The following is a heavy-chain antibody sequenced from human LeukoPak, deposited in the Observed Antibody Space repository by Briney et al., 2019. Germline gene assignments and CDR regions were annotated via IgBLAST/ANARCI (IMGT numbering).Heavy chain of an antibody. CDR2: INPNSGGT. D-gene: IGHD6-13*01. J-gene: IGHJ4*02. V-gene: IGHV1-2*02. CDR3: ARGQRGGSWYRLTPFDY. Sequence: ASVKVSCKASGYIFTGYYMHWVRQAPGQGLEWMGWINPNSGGTNYAQKFQGRVTMTRDTSISTAYMELSRLRSDGTAVYYCARGQRGGSWYRLTPFDYWGQGTLVTVSS. CDR1: GYIFTGYY.